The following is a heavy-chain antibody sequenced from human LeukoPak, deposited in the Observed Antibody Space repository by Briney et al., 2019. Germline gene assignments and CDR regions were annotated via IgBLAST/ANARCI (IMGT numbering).Heavy chain of an antibody. V-gene: IGHV3-7*01. D-gene: IGHD3-10*01. J-gene: IGHJ4*02. CDR2: IKQDGSGQ. CDR3: ARSYGHSIDY. Sequence: GGSLRLSCAASGLTFRNFWMCWVRQAPGKGLEWAATIKQDGSGQYYVDSVKGRFTISRDNAQNSLFLQMNNLRAEDTAVYYCARSYGHSIDYWGQGTLVTVSS. CDR1: GLTFRNFW.